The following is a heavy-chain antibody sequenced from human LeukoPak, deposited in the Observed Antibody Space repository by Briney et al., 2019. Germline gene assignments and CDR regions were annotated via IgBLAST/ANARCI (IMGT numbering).Heavy chain of an antibody. CDR2: INARGDT. Sequence: KPSETLSLTCAVYGWSFNDYYWNWIRQPPGKGLEWIGEINARGDTNYNPSLKSRVTISVDPSKNQFSLSLSSMSASDTAVYYCARGQVPAARGHNWFDPWGQGTLVTVSS. CDR1: GWSFNDYY. D-gene: IGHD2-2*01. CDR3: ARGQVPAARGHNWFDP. V-gene: IGHV4-34*01. J-gene: IGHJ5*02.